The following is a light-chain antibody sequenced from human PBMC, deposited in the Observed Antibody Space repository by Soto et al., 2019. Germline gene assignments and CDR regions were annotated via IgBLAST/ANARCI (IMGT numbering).Light chain of an antibody. Sequence: EIVMTQSPATLSVSPGERATLSCRASQSVSSNLGWYQQKPGQAPRLLIYSAFTRATGIPARFSGSGSGTECSLTKSNLEYEDSAVYYWFRYNNRALSLGGGTKVAIK. V-gene: IGKV3-15*01. CDR1: QSVSSN. J-gene: IGKJ4*01. CDR2: SAF. CDR3: FRYNNRALS.